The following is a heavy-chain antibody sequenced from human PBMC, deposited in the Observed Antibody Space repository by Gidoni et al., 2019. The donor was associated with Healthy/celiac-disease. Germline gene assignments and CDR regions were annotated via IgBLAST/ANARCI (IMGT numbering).Heavy chain of an antibody. D-gene: IGHD3-3*01. CDR3: AKGKDFWNP. J-gene: IGHJ5*02. CDR1: GFTFSRYA. Sequence: EVQLLESVGGLVRPGGSLRLSCAASGFTFSRYALGWVRQAPGKGLDWVSAISGSGGSTYYADSVTGRFTISRDNSKNTLYLQMNSLRAEDTAVYYCAKGKDFWNPWGQGTLVTVSS. V-gene: IGHV3-23*01. CDR2: ISGSGGST.